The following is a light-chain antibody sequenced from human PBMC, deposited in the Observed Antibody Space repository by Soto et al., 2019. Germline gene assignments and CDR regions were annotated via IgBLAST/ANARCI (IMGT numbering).Light chain of an antibody. Sequence: DIQMTQSPSSVSAFVGDSVTITCRASQGITSWLAWYQQNPGKAPELLIYAASSLQSGVPSRFSGSGSRTDFTLTISSLQPEDSANYYCQQAATFPLIFGGGTKVEIK. CDR1: QGITSW. J-gene: IGKJ4*01. CDR3: QQAATFPLI. V-gene: IGKV1-12*01. CDR2: AAS.